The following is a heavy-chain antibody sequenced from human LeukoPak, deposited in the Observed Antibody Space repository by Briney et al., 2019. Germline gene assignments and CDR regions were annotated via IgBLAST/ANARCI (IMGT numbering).Heavy chain of an antibody. CDR2: ISSSSSYI. Sequence: GGSLRLSCAASGFTFSSYSMNWVRQAPGKGLEWVSSISSSSSYIYYADSVKGRFTISRDNAKNSLYLQMNSLRAQDTAVYYCARDTISFVVVPAATERFDPWGQGTLVTVSS. D-gene: IGHD2-2*01. CDR1: GFTFSSYS. CDR3: ARDTISFVVVPAATERFDP. V-gene: IGHV3-21*01. J-gene: IGHJ5*02.